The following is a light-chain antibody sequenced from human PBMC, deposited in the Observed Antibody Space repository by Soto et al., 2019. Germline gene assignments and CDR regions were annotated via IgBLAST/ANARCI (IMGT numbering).Light chain of an antibody. J-gene: IGKJ1*01. CDR1: QSVSSNY. V-gene: IGKV3-20*01. CDR3: QQYGSSGT. CDR2: GAS. Sequence: DIVLTQSPGTLSLSPGERATLSCRASQSVSSNYLAWYQQKPGQAPRLLIYGASTRATGVPDRFSGSGPGTDFTLTISRLEPEDFAVYYCQQYGSSGTFGQGTKVDI.